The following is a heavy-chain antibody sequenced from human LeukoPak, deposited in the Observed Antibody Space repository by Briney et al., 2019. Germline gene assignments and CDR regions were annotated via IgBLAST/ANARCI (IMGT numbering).Heavy chain of an antibody. D-gene: IGHD1-26*01. V-gene: IGHV3-7*01. Sequence: GGSLRLSCAASGFTFSNYWMSWVRQAPGKGLEWVANIKQDGSEKYYVDSVKGRFTTSRDNAKNSLDLQINSLRAEDTAVYYCARTCSGSYMYFDYWGQGTLVTV. CDR2: IKQDGSEK. J-gene: IGHJ4*02. CDR1: GFTFSNYW. CDR3: ARTCSGSYMYFDY.